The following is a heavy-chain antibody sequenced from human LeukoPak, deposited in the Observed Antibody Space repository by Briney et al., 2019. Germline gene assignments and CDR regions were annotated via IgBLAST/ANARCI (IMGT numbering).Heavy chain of an antibody. CDR3: ARGLRITMVRGPHYYFDY. CDR2: IRYDGSNK. D-gene: IGHD3-10*01. V-gene: IGHV3-33*01. J-gene: IGHJ4*02. CDR1: GFTFSSYD. Sequence: GGSLRLSCAASGFTFSSYDLRWIRQPPGKGLEWVAVIRYDGSNKYYADSVKGRFTISRDNSKNTLYLQMNSLRAEDTAVYYCARGLRITMVRGPHYYFDYWGQGTLVTVSS.